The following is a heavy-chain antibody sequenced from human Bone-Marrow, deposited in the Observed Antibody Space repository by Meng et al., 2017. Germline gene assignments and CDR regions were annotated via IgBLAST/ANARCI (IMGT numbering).Heavy chain of an antibody. V-gene: IGHV4-34*01. CDR1: GGSFCGSC. J-gene: IGHJ1*01. Sequence: QVQLVQWAVGWLLAEEILSLFCTVYGGSFCGSCWSWLRQRPWKDVECLRENRQGGGTTYDPSLTSLVPISVDPCNIQSALKLSCGGAGDTAVYYCASATLRILFQHWGPGTLVTVSS. CDR3: ASATLRILFQH. CDR2: NRQGGGT. D-gene: IGHD4-17*01.